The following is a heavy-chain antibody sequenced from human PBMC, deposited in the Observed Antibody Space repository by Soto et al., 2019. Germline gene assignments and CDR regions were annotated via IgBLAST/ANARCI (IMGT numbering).Heavy chain of an antibody. V-gene: IGHV1-18*01. Sequence: QVPLVQSGPEVKKPGASVKVSCKASGYTFTSYGISWVRQAPGQGLEWMGWISTYNGNPNYAQKLQGRVTMTTDTSTSTAYMELRSLRSDDTAVFYCARAPLYSTSPKSGFDIWGQGTVVTVSS. J-gene: IGHJ3*02. CDR1: GYTFTSYG. CDR3: ARAPLYSTSPKSGFDI. CDR2: ISTYNGNP. D-gene: IGHD6-6*01.